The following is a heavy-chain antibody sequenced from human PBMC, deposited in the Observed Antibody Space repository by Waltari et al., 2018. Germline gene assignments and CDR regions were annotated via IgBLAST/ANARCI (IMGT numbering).Heavy chain of an antibody. CDR3: ARRYGDYVDAYF. D-gene: IGHD4-17*01. CDR1: GGAISSSSYY. Sequence: QLQLQESGPGLVKPSETLSLTCTVPGGAISSSSYYWGWMRQAPGKGLEWIGSFFYSGSTYYNPSLRSRVTISVDASKNQFSLRLSSVTAADTAVYYCARRYGDYVDAYFWGQGTLVTVSS. V-gene: IGHV4-39*01. J-gene: IGHJ4*02. CDR2: FFYSGST.